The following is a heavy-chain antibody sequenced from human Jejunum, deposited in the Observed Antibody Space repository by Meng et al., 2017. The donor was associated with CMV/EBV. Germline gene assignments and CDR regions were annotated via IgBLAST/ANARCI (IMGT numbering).Heavy chain of an antibody. Sequence: PLTDSGLRPVKPHQTLTLPCGFSEFPPSTRGEGVGWIRQPPGKALEWLALIYRGDDKRYSPSLNSRLTIAKDTSKNEVVLTLTNMGPIDTGTYYCAHFVGGYYPSRPDYWGQGTLVTVSS. CDR1: EFPPSTRGEG. J-gene: IGHJ4*02. CDR2: IYRGDDK. D-gene: IGHD1-26*01. CDR3: AHFVGGYYPSRPDY. V-gene: IGHV2-5*02.